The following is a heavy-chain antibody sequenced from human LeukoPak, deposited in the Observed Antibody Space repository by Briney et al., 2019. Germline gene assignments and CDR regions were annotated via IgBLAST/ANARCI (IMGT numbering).Heavy chain of an antibody. CDR3: ARGDYYGSGRLDY. CDR1: GYTFTGYY. CDR2: VNPNSGGT. V-gene: IGHV1-2*02. Sequence: VASVKVSCKASGYTFTGYYMHWVQQAPGQGLEWMGWVNPNSGGTNYAQKFQGRVTMTRDTSISTAYMELSRLRSDDTAVYYCARGDYYGSGRLDYWGQGTLVTVSS. J-gene: IGHJ4*02. D-gene: IGHD3-10*01.